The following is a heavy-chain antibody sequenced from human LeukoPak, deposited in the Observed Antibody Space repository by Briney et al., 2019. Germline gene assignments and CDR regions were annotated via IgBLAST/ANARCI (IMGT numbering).Heavy chain of an antibody. CDR2: IRYDGSDK. D-gene: IGHD1-26*01. CDR3: ARGERSGSYYDFSIDY. V-gene: IGHV3-30*02. Sequence: GGSLRLSCAASGFTFSSYDMHWVRQAPGKGLEWVAFIRYDGSDKCYANSVKGRFTISRDNSKNTLYLQMNSLRAEDTAVYYCARGERSGSYYDFSIDYWGQGTLVTVSS. CDR1: GFTFSSYD. J-gene: IGHJ4*02.